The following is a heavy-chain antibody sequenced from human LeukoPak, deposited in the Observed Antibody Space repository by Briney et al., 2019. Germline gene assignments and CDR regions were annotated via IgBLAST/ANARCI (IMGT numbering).Heavy chain of an antibody. CDR3: ARDRRYSYIDY. J-gene: IGHJ4*02. D-gene: IGHD5-18*01. V-gene: IGHV3-7*04. Sequence: PGGSLRLSCAASEFTFSNYWMNWVSQTPGKGLEWVANIKQDGSEKYYVDSVKGRFTISRDNAKNSLYLQMNSLRAEDTAVYYCARDRRYSYIDYWGQGTLVTVSS. CDR2: IKQDGSEK. CDR1: EFTFSNYW.